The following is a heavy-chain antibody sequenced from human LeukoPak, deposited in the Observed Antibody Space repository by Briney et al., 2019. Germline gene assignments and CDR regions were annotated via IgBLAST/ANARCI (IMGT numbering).Heavy chain of an antibody. V-gene: IGHV4-59*02. Sequence: PSETLSLTCTVSGGSVSGHYWSWVRQPPGKELEWIGYIYYTGSTNYNPSLKSRVTMSIDTSKNQFSLKLSSVTAADTAVYYCARMDSGDPFFDYWGQGTLVTVSS. CDR1: GGSVSGHY. J-gene: IGHJ4*02. CDR3: ARMDSGDPFFDY. CDR2: IYYTGST. D-gene: IGHD4-17*01.